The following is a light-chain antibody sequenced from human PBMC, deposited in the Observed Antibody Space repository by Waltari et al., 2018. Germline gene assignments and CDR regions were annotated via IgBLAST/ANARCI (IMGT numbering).Light chain of an antibody. CDR1: ALPKQY. J-gene: IGLJ3*02. V-gene: IGLV3-25*03. CDR3: LSADSSGTSKV. Sequence: SYELTQPPSVSVFPGQTARITCPGDALPKQYAFWYQQKPGQAPVLIIDKDTQRPSGIPERFSGSSSGTTVTMTISGVQAEDEADYYCLSADSSGTSKVFGGGTKLTVL. CDR2: KDT.